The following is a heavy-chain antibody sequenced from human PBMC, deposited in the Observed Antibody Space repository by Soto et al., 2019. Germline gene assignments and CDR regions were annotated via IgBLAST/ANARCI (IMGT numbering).Heavy chain of an antibody. CDR2: IYYSGSI. V-gene: IGHV4-61*05. CDR1: AGSIGSSSFF. D-gene: IGHD2-15*01. J-gene: IGHJ6*02. Sequence: PSETLSLTCTVSAGSIGSSSFFWDWIRQHPGKGQEWIWYIYYSGSINYNPSLKSRVTISVYTSKNQFSLKLSSVTAADTAVYYCSRNFEGYCSGGSCEDVWGQGTTVTVSS. CDR3: SRNFEGYCSGGSCEDV.